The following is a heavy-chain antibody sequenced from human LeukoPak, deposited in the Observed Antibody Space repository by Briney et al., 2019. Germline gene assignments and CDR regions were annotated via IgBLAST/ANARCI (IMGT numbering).Heavy chain of an antibody. V-gene: IGHV3-30*18. CDR2: ISYDGSKK. CDR3: AKNGDH. D-gene: IGHD2-8*01. Sequence: PGGSLRLSCAASGFTFGNYGMLWVRQAPGKGLEWLEVISYDGSKKYYADSVKGRFTVSRDNSKNTLHLQMNSLRAEDTAVYFCAKNGDHWGQGILVTVSS. J-gene: IGHJ4*02. CDR1: GFTFGNYG.